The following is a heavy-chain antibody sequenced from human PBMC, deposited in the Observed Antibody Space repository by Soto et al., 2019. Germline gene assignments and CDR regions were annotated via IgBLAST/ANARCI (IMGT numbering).Heavy chain of an antibody. Sequence: QLQLQESGPGLVKPSETLSLTCTVSGGSISSSSYYWGWIRQPPGKGLEWIGSIYYSGSTYYNPSLEGRVHISXATXKXQFSLKLSSVTAADTAVYYCARLGIVVVVAAPSRPYWGQGTLVTVSS. J-gene: IGHJ4*02. CDR3: ARLGIVVVVAAPSRPY. CDR2: IYYSGST. V-gene: IGHV4-39*01. D-gene: IGHD2-15*01. CDR1: GGSISSSSYY.